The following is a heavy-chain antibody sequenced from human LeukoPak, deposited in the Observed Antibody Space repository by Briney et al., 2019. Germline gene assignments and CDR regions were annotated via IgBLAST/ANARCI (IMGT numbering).Heavy chain of an antibody. J-gene: IGHJ4*02. Sequence: GESLRLSCAAAGFTVSGNYMTWVRQAPGKGLEWVAVIYSDLRDTTYYADSVKGRFTVSRDNSKNTLYLQVNSLRVEDTAVYYCARGDPYGDYVDYWGQGTLVTVSS. CDR2: IYSDLRDTT. V-gene: IGHV3-53*01. CDR1: GFTVSGNY. CDR3: ARGDPYGDYVDY. D-gene: IGHD4-17*01.